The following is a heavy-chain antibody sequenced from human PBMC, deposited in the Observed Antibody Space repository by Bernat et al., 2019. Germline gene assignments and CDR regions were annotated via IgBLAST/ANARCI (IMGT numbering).Heavy chain of an antibody. Sequence: QVQLVESGGGVVQPGGSLRLSCAASGFTFGSYGIHWVRQAPGKGLVWVAGISYDGSHKYYADSVKGRFTISRDNSKGTLYLQMDSLRAEDTAVYYCAKVASRYCSGGSCSSGYFDYWGQGNLVTISA. CDR3: AKVASRYCSGGSCSSGYFDY. D-gene: IGHD2-15*01. V-gene: IGHV3-30*18. CDR2: ISYDGSHK. J-gene: IGHJ4*02. CDR1: GFTFGSYG.